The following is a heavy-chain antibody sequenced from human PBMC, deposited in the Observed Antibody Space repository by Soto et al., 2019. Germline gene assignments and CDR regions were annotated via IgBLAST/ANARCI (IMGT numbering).Heavy chain of an antibody. Sequence: SVKVSCKASGCTFSSYAISWVRQAPGQGLEWMGGIIPIFGTANYAQKFQGRVTITADESTSTAYMELSSLRSEDTAVYYCARSPYSYGKSYYFDYWGQGTLVTVSS. D-gene: IGHD5-18*01. CDR1: GCTFSSYA. CDR2: IIPIFGTA. CDR3: ARSPYSYGKSYYFDY. J-gene: IGHJ4*02. V-gene: IGHV1-69*13.